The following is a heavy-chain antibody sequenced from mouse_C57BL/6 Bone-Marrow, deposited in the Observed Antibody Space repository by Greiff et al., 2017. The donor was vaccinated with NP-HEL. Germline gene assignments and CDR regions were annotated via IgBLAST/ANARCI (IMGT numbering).Heavy chain of an antibody. V-gene: IGHV1-72*01. D-gene: IGHD1-1*01. CDR2: IDPNSGGT. CDR3: ARYDYGSRGWYFDV. Sequence: QVQLQQPGADLVKPGASVKLSCKASGYTFTSYWMHWVKQRPGRGLEWIGRIDPNSGGTKFNEKFKTKATLTVDKPYSTAYMQLSSLTSEDSAVYYCARYDYGSRGWYFDVWGTGTTVTVSS. J-gene: IGHJ1*03. CDR1: GYTFTSYW.